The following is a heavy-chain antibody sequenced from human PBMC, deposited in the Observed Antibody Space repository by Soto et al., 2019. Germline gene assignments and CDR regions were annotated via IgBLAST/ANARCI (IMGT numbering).Heavy chain of an antibody. CDR3: ARLIAILAAFDI. CDR1: GFTFSSYW. Sequence: GSLRLSCAASGFTFSSYWMSWVRQAPGKGLEWVANIKQDGSEKHYVDSVKGRFTISRDNAKNSLYLQMNSLRAEDTAVYYCARLIAILAAFDIWGQGTMVTVSS. V-gene: IGHV3-7*01. D-gene: IGHD2-21*01. J-gene: IGHJ3*02. CDR2: IKQDGSEK.